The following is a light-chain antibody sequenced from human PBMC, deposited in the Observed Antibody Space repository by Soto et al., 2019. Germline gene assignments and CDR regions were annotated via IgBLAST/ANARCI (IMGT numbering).Light chain of an antibody. J-gene: IGKJ1*01. V-gene: IGKV1-5*01. CDR1: QSISRW. Sequence: IHMTQSPSTVSASVGDRVTITCRASQSISRWLAWYQQKPGKAPNLLIFDASNLQRGVPSRFSGSGSGTKFTLTISGLQPDDFAIYYCQQYNSYSRRTFGQGTKVDIK. CDR3: QQYNSYSRRT. CDR2: DAS.